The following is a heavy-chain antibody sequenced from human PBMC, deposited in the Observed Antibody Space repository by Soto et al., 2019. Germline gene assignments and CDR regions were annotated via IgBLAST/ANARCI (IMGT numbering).Heavy chain of an antibody. V-gene: IGHV4-59*01. CDR2: IYYSGST. CDR3: ARFKGYSYGSDYMDV. D-gene: IGHD2-15*01. Sequence: SETLSLTCTFSGGSISSYYWSLIRQPPGKGLEWIGYIYYSGSTNYNPSLKSRVTISVDTSKNQFSLKLSSVTAADTAVYYCARFKGYSYGSDYMDVWGKGTTVTVSS. CDR1: GGSISSYY. J-gene: IGHJ6*03.